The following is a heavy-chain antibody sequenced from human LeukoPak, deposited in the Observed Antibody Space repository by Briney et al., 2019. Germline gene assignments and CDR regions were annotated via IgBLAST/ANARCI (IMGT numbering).Heavy chain of an antibody. D-gene: IGHD1-26*01. CDR1: GGSISGSY. J-gene: IGHJ3*02. V-gene: IGHV4-59*08. CDR2: IYYSGST. Sequence: SETLSLTCTVSGGSISGSYWSWIRQPPGKGLEWIGYIYYSGSTNYNPSLKSRVTISVDTSKNQFSLKLSSVTAADTAVYYCARRKPSGSYYRSDAFDIWGQGTMVTVSS. CDR3: ARRKPSGSYYRSDAFDI.